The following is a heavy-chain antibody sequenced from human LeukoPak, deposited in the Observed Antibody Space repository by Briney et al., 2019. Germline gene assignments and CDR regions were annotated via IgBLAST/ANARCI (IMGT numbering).Heavy chain of an antibody. Sequence: GGSLRLSCATSGFTVSSNWMRWGGHAAGRGRDWVANIKPDGSAEYSAASVKGRFTTSPDNSQNTLYLQMDTLRAEDTAVYYCARARAAAGTGNNWFDPSGQGTLVTVSS. CDR1: GFTVSSNW. V-gene: IGHV3-7*01. CDR2: IKPDGSAE. D-gene: IGHD6-13*01. J-gene: IGHJ5*02. CDR3: ARARAAAGTGNNWFDP.